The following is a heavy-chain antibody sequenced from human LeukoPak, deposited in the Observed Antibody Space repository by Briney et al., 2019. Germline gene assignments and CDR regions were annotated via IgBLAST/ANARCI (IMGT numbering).Heavy chain of an antibody. J-gene: IGHJ4*02. V-gene: IGHV1-2*02. D-gene: IGHD6-6*01. CDR3: ARDYSSSSGYFDY. Sequence: GASVKVSCKASGYTFTCYYMHWVRQAPGQGLEWMGWINPNSGDTNYAEKFQGRVTMTRDTSISTAYMDLRRLRSDDTAVYYCARDYSSSSGYFDYWGQGTLVTVSS. CDR2: INPNSGDT. CDR1: GYTFTCYY.